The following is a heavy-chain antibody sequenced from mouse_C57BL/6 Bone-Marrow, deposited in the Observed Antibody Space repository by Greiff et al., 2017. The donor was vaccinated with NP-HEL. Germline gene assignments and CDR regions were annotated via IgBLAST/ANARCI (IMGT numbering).Heavy chain of an antibody. CDR3: AFYGYAWFAY. V-gene: IGHV1-59*01. CDR1: GYTFTSYW. CDR2: IDPSDSYT. J-gene: IGHJ3*01. Sequence: VKLQQPGAELVRPGTSVKLSCKASGYTFTSYWMHWVKQRPGQGLEWIGVIDPSDSYTNYNQKFKGKATLTVDTSSSTAYMQLSSLTSADSAVFYCAFYGYAWFAYWGQGTLVTVSA. D-gene: IGHD2-2*01.